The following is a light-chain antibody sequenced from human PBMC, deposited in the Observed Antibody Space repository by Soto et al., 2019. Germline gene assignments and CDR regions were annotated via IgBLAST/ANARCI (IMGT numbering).Light chain of an antibody. CDR1: SSDVGGYNY. Sequence: QSVLTQPPSASGSPGQSVAISCTGTSSDVGGYNYVSWYQQHPGKAPKLMIYEVNKRPSGVSSRFSGSKSGNTASLTISGLQAEDEADYYCSSYTSSSTLFGTGTKLTVL. CDR3: SSYTSSSTL. V-gene: IGLV2-14*01. J-gene: IGLJ1*01. CDR2: EVN.